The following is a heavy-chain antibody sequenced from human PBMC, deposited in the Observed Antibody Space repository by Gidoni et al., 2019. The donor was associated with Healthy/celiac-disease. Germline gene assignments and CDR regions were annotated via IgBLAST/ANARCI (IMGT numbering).Heavy chain of an antibody. CDR2: ISWNSGSI. CDR3: AKDRSYQHYYGMDV. V-gene: IGHV3-9*01. D-gene: IGHD1-26*01. J-gene: IGHJ6*02. Sequence: EVQLVESGGGLVQPGRSLRLSCAASGFTFDDYAMHWVRQAPGKGLEWVSGISWNSGSIGYADSVKGRFTISRDNAKNSLYLQMNSLRAEDTALYYCAKDRSYQHYYGMDVWGQGTTVTVSS. CDR1: GFTFDDYA.